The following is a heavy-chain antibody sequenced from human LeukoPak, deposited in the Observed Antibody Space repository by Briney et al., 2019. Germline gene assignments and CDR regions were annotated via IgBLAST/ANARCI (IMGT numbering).Heavy chain of an antibody. CDR3: ARDASLNYDSWSGLFDY. D-gene: IGHD3-3*01. CDR1: GFTFSSHS. CDR2: ISSSSTI. J-gene: IGHJ4*02. V-gene: IGHV3-48*01. Sequence: GGSLRLSCAASGFTFSSHSMNWVRQAPGKGLEWVSYISSSSTIYYADSVKGRFTISRDNAKNSLYLQMNSLRAEDTAVYYCARDASLNYDSWSGLFDYWGQGTLVTVSS.